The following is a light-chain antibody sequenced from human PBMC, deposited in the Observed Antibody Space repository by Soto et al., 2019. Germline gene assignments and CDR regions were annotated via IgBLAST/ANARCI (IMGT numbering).Light chain of an antibody. CDR3: QQYNSAPNT. J-gene: IGKJ2*01. CDR2: SAS. V-gene: IGKV1-27*01. Sequence: DIRMTQSPSSLSAFVGDTVTITCRASQDIIYYLAWYQQKPGKIPKLLIHSASTLQTGVQSRFSGTGSGTVFTLTINNLQPEDVATYYCQQYNSAPNTLGQGSRLEIK. CDR1: QDIIYY.